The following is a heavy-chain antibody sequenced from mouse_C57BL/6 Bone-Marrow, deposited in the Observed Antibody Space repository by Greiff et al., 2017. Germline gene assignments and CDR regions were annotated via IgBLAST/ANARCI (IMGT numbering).Heavy chain of an antibody. V-gene: IGHV5-17*01. CDR2: ISSSSSTI. D-gene: IGHD1-1*01. Sequence: DVHLVESGGGLVKPGGSLKLSCAASGFTFSDSGMHWVRQAPETGLEWVAYISSSSSTIYYADTVKGRFTISRDNAKNTLFLQMTSLRSDDTAMYYCSRPCYGSSHWYCHVWGTGTTVTVSS. CDR3: SRPCYGSSHWYCHV. CDR1: GFTFSDSG. J-gene: IGHJ1*03.